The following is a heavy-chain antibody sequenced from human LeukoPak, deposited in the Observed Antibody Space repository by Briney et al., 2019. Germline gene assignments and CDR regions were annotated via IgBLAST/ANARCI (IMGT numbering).Heavy chain of an antibody. Sequence: GASVKVSCKASGCTFSSYAISWVRQAPGQGLEWMGGIIPIIGTANYAQKFQGRVTITADESTSTAYMELSSLRSEDTAVYYCAAFYGSGGTFDFWGQGTLVTVSS. D-gene: IGHD3-10*01. CDR3: AAFYGSGGTFDF. CDR2: IIPIIGTA. CDR1: GCTFSSYA. J-gene: IGHJ4*02. V-gene: IGHV1-69*13.